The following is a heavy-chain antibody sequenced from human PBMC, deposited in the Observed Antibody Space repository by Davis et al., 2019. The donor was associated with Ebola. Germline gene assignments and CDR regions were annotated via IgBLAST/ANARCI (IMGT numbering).Heavy chain of an antibody. CDR1: GFTFSTYW. D-gene: IGHD1-1*01. J-gene: IGHJ4*02. CDR3: AKWNYCFDS. CDR2: INQGGSEI. Sequence: GESLKISCAASGFTFSTYWMGWVRQAPGKGPEWVANINQGGSEINYVDSVKGRFTIPRDNAKNSVYLQMNSLRAEDTAVYYCAKWNYCFDSWGQGTLVTVSS. V-gene: IGHV3-7*01.